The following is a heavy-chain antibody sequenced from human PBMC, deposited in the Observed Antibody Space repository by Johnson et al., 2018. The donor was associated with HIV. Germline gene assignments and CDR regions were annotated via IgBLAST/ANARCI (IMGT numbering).Heavy chain of an antibody. CDR1: GFTFSSYG. CDR2: IKSKTDGGTT. J-gene: IGHJ3*02. V-gene: IGHV3-15*01. CDR3: AKEVPVYSYGYYDAFDI. D-gene: IGHD5-18*01. Sequence: VLLVESGGGVVQPGRSLRLSCAASGFTFSSYGMHWVRQAPGKGLEWVGHIKSKTDGGTTDYAAPVKGRFTISRDNSKNTLDLQMNSLRAEDTAVYYCAKEVPVYSYGYYDAFDIWGQGTMVTVSS.